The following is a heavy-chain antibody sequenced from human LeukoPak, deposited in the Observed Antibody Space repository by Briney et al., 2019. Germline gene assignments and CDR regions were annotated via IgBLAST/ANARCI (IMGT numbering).Heavy chain of an antibody. CDR1: GFTFDDYA. Sequence: GGSLRLSCAASGFTFDDYAMNWVRQAPGKGLEWVSLISWDGGSTYYADSVKGRFTISRDNAKNLLYLQMNSLRAEDTAVYYCAGDGRGINYCDGSSPVWGQGTLVTVSS. V-gene: IGHV3-43D*03. CDR3: AGDGRGINYCDGSSPV. CDR2: ISWDGGST. J-gene: IGHJ4*02. D-gene: IGHD3-22*01.